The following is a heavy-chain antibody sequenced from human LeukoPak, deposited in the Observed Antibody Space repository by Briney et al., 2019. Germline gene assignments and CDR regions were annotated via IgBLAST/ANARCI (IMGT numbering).Heavy chain of an antibody. Sequence: SETLSLTCTVSGGSISSYYWSWIRQPPGKGLEWIGYIYYSGSTNYNPSPKCRVTISVDTSKNQFSLKLSSVTAADTAVYYCARMENTIFGVVINYWGQGTLVTVSS. CDR3: ARMENTIFGVVINY. CDR2: IYYSGST. J-gene: IGHJ4*02. V-gene: IGHV4-59*01. D-gene: IGHD3-3*01. CDR1: GGSISSYY.